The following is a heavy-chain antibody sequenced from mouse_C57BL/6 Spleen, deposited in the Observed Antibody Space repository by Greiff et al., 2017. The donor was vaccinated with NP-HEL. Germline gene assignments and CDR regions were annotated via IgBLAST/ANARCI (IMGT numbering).Heavy chain of an antibody. CDR2: INPNNGGT. J-gene: IGHJ3*01. CDR3: ARRDGSSWFAY. V-gene: IGHV1-18*01. CDR1: GYTFTDYN. D-gene: IGHD2-3*01. Sequence: EVQLQESGPELVKPGASVKIPCKASGYTFTDYNMDWVKQSHGKSLEWIGDINPNNGGTIYNQKFKGKATLTVDKSSSTAYMELRSLTSEDTAVYYCARRDGSSWFAYWGQGTLVTVSA.